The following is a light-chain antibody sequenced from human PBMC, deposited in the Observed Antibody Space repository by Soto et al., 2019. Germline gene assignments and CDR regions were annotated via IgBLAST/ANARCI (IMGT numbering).Light chain of an antibody. V-gene: IGLV1-47*01. CDR2: RND. CDR1: SSNIGRHF. CDR3: AAWDDSLAVVV. J-gene: IGLJ2*01. Sequence: QSVLTQPPSASGTPGQRVTISCSGSSSNIGRHFVYWYQQLPGTAPKLLMYRNDQRPSGVPDRFSGSKSGTSASLAISGLRSEDEADYYCAAWDDSLAVVVFGGGTKLTVL.